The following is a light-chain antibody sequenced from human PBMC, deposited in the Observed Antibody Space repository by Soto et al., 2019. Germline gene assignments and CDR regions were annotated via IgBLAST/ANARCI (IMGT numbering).Light chain of an antibody. CDR1: QSIGSW. J-gene: IGKJ5*01. V-gene: IGKV1-5*03. CDR2: KAS. CDR3: QQLFDSPIT. Sequence: IQMTQSPSTLSASVGDRVTITCRASQSIGSWLAWFQQKPGKAPKVLIYKASSLESGVPSRFSATVSGTEFSLTITSLQPEDFATYYCQQLFDSPITFGQGTRLEIK.